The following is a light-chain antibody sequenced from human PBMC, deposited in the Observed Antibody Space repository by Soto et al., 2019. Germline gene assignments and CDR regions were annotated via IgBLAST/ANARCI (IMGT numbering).Light chain of an antibody. CDR2: DAS. CDR1: QSVSSY. J-gene: IGKJ2*01. V-gene: IGKV3-11*01. Sequence: EIVLTQSPATLSLSPRERATLSCRASQSVSSYLAWYQQKPGQAPRLLIYDASNRATGIPARFSGSGSGTDFTLTISSLGPEDFAVYYCQQRSNWPTFGQGNKLEIK. CDR3: QQRSNWPT.